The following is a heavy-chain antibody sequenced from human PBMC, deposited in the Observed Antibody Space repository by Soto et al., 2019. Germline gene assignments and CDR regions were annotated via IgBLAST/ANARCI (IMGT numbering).Heavy chain of an antibody. Sequence: QSQTLSLTCAISGDSVSSNSAAWNWIRQSPSRGLEWLGRTYYRSKWYNDYAVSVKSRITINPDTSKNQFSLQLNSVTPEDTAVYYCAKGSSWGVYYYYYYMDVWGKGTTVTVSS. J-gene: IGHJ6*03. D-gene: IGHD6-13*01. V-gene: IGHV6-1*01. CDR2: TYYRSKWYN. CDR3: AKGSSWGVYYYYYYMDV. CDR1: GDSVSSNSAA.